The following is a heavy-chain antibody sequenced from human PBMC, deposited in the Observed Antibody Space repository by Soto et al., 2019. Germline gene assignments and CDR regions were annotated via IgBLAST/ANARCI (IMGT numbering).Heavy chain of an antibody. V-gene: IGHV3-30*18. Sequence: QVQLVESGGGVVQPGRSLRLSCAASGFTFSNYGMHWVRQAPGKGLEWVSIMSYDGINKLYADSVKGRFTISRDNSKNTLYLRMDILRAEDTAVYYCAKDVYCSTTGCLRNIVHCWGQGTLVPVSS. CDR2: MSYDGINK. D-gene: IGHD2-2*01. CDR3: AKDVYCSTTGCLRNIVHC. J-gene: IGHJ4*02. CDR1: GFTFSNYG.